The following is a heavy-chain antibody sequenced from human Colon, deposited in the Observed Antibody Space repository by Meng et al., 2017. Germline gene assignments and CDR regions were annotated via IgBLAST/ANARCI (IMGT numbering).Heavy chain of an antibody. Sequence: SETLSLTCTVSGGSVSSASHYWSWIRQSPGKGREWIGHGYHSGDTNYNPSLKSRGTRAVDTSKNQFSLKLTSVTAADTAVYYCAKTSSNWFTSYNGMDVWGQGTTVTVSS. V-gene: IGHV4-61*01. D-gene: IGHD6-13*01. CDR3: AKTSSNWFTSYNGMDV. CDR2: GYHSGDT. CDR1: GGSVSSASHY. J-gene: IGHJ6*02.